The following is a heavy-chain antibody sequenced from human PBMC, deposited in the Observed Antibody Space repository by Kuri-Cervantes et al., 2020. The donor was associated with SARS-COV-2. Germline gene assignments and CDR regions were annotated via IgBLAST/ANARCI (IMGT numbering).Heavy chain of an antibody. CDR3: AREGLASPIYWYFDL. J-gene: IGHJ2*01. Sequence: GESLKISCAASGFTFSSYSMNWVRQAPGKGLEWVSSISSSSSYIYYADSVKGRFTISRDNAKNSLYLQMNSLRAEDTAVYYCAREGLASPIYWYFDLWGRGTLVAVSS. CDR1: GFTFSSYS. D-gene: IGHD3-16*01. CDR2: ISSSSSYI. V-gene: IGHV3-21*01.